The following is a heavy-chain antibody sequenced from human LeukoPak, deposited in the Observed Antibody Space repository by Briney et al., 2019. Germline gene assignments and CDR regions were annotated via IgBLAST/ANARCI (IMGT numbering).Heavy chain of an antibody. CDR1: GFIFSSYS. CDR3: ARSNCNSCYRGVWYYFDY. D-gene: IGHD1/OR15-1a*01. J-gene: IGHJ4*02. Sequence: GGSLRLPCAASGFIFSSYSMNWVRQAPGKGLEWVSSISATGNYIYYADSVKGRFTISRDNAKNSLYLQMNSLRAEDTAVYYCARSNCNSCYRGVWYYFDYWGQGTLVTVSS. V-gene: IGHV3-21*01. CDR2: ISATGNYI.